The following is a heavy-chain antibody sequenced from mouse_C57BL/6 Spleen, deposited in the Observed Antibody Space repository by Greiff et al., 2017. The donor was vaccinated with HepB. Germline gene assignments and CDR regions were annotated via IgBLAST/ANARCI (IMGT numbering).Heavy chain of an antibody. CDR3: ARHTPRYYDYFDY. CDR1: GFTFSSYT. D-gene: IGHD2-4*01. Sequence: EVKLQESGGGLVKPGGSLKLSCAASGFTFSSYTMSWVRQTPEKRLEWVATISGGGGNTYYPDSVKGRVTISRDNAKNTLYLQMSSLRSEDTALYYCARHTPRYYDYFDYWGQGTTLTVSS. V-gene: IGHV5-9*01. CDR2: ISGGGGNT. J-gene: IGHJ2*01.